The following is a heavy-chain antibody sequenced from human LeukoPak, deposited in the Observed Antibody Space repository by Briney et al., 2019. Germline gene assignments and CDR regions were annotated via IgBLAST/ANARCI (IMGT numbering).Heavy chain of an antibody. CDR3: AKGFLGYCSSTSCSFDY. V-gene: IGHV3-23*01. D-gene: IGHD2-2*01. J-gene: IGHJ4*02. CDR2: ISGSGGST. Sequence: GGSLRLSCAASGFTFSSYTMSWVRQAPGKGLEWVSAISGSGGSTYYADSVKGRFTISRDNSKNTLYLQMNSLRAEDTAVYYCAKGFLGYCSSTSCSFDYWGQGTLVTVSS. CDR1: GFTFSSYT.